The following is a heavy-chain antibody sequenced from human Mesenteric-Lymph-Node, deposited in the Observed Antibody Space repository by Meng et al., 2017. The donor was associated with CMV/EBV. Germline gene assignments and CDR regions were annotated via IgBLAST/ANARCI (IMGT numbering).Heavy chain of an antibody. CDR2: ISGTGGST. CDR3: AKDRRDGYNYLYYFDY. V-gene: IGHV3-23*01. D-gene: IGHD5-24*01. J-gene: IGHJ4*02. Sequence: SGFPFSNYAMSWVRQAPGKGLEWVLGISGTGGSTYYGDSVKGRFTISRDNSKNTLFLQMNSLRAEDTAVYYCAKDRRDGYNYLYYFDYWGQGTLVTVSS. CDR1: GFPFSNYA.